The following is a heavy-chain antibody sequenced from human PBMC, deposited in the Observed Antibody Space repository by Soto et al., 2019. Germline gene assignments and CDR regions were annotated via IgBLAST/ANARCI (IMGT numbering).Heavy chain of an antibody. CDR1: GGSISSYY. V-gene: IGHV4-4*07. Sequence: PSETLSLTCTVSGGSISSYYWSWIRQPAGKGLEWIGRIYTSGSTNYNPSLESRVTMSVDTSKNQFSLKLSSVTAADTAVYYCARYNYDSSGYTDVTNWFDPWGQGTLVTVSS. CDR2: IYTSGST. J-gene: IGHJ5*02. CDR3: ARYNYDSSGYTDVTNWFDP. D-gene: IGHD3-22*01.